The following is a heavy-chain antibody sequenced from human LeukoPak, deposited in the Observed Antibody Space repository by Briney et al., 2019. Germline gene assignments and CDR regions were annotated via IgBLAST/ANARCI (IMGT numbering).Heavy chain of an antibody. CDR3: AKESSASYYFDY. V-gene: IGHV3-30*02. Sequence: GGSLRLSCAASGSTFSSNGMYWVRQAPGKGLEWVAFIPYDGRNTYYADSVKGRFTISRDTSKNTLYLQTINLRAEDTAAYYCAKESSASYYFDYWGQGTLVTVSS. D-gene: IGHD3-10*01. CDR1: GSTFSSNG. J-gene: IGHJ4*02. CDR2: IPYDGRNT.